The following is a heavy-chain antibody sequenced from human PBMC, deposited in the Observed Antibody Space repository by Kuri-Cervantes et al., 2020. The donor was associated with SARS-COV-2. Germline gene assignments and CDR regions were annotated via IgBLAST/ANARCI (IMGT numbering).Heavy chain of an antibody. CDR3: ARAPRDCRSTICYIYRYSYMDG. Sequence: ASVKVSCKASGYTFTGYYMQWVRQAPGQGLEWVGWINPYSGDTNYAQKFQGRVTMTRDTSISTAYMELSRLRSDDTAVYYCARAPRDCRSTICYIYRYSYMDGWGKGTTVTVSS. D-gene: IGHD2-2*01. CDR1: GYTFTGYY. V-gene: IGHV1-2*02. CDR2: INPYSGDT. J-gene: IGHJ6*03.